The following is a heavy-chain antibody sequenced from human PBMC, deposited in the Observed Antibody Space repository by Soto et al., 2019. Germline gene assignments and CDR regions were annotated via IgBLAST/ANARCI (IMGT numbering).Heavy chain of an antibody. J-gene: IGHJ6*02. CDR3: ARDGQSLAPYALDV. CDR2: IWYDGSNK. V-gene: IGHV3-33*01. D-gene: IGHD6-19*01. Sequence: QVQVVESGGGVVQPGRSLRLSCTASGFTFSGHAMHWVRQPPGKGLEWVAQIWYDGSNKYYADSVKGRFTISRDNSKNTLYVQMERLRVEDTAVYYCARDGQSLAPYALDVWGQGTSVTVSS. CDR1: GFTFSGHA.